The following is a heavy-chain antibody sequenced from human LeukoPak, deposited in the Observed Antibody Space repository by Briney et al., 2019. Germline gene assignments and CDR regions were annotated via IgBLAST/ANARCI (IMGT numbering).Heavy chain of an antibody. J-gene: IGHJ4*02. V-gene: IGHV4-39*01. CDR3: ARLAGYCSSTSCYLFDY. CDR1: GGSISSNSYY. Sequence: SETLSLTCTVSGGSISSNSYYWGWIRHPPGKGLEWFGRIYYSGSTDYNPSLKSRVTISVDTSKNQFSLKLSSVTAADTAVYYCARLAGYCSSTSCYLFDYWGQGTLVTVSS. D-gene: IGHD2-2*01. CDR2: IYYSGST.